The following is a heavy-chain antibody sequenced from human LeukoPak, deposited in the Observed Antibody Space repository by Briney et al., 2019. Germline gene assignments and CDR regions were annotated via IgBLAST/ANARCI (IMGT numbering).Heavy chain of an antibody. V-gene: IGHV3-20*01. J-gene: IGHJ3*02. CDR1: GFTFYEYG. CDR3: ARGYGGNLIDTFFI. D-gene: IGHD4-23*01. Sequence: GGSLRLSCAASGFTFYEYGMSWVRQAPGKGLGGVSGMNWNGGSTGYADSVNGRFTISRDNAKNSLYLQMNRLRAEDTALYHCARGYGGNLIDTFFIWGQRAMVSVSS. CDR2: MNWNGGST.